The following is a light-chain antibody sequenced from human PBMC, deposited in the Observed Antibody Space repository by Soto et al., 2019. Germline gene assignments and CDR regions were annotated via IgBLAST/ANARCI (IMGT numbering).Light chain of an antibody. J-gene: IGKJ2*01. CDR3: QQYHNWYT. Sequence: EIVMTQSPATLSVSPGERVTLSCRASQSVDINLAWFQQKPGQAPRLLIYGASTRATGIPARFSGSGSGTEFTLTISSLQSEDVAVYYCQQYHNWYTFGQGTELEIK. CDR1: QSVDIN. CDR2: GAS. V-gene: IGKV3-15*01.